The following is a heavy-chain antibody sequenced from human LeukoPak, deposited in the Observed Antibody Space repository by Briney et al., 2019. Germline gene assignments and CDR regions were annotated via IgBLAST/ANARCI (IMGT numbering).Heavy chain of an antibody. CDR2: IYYSGST. CDR3: ARGAGLSSSSSGVFWFDP. D-gene: IGHD6-6*01. Sequence: PETLSLTCTVSGGSISSHYWSWIRQPPGKGLEWIGYIYYSGSTNYNPSLKSRVTLSVDTSKNQFSLKLSSVTAADTAVYYCARGAGLSSSSSGVFWFDPWGQGTLVTVSS. V-gene: IGHV4-59*11. J-gene: IGHJ5*02. CDR1: GGSISSHY.